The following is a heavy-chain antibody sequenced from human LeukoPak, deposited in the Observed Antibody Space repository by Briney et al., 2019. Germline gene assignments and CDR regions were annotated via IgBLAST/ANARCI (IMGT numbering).Heavy chain of an antibody. J-gene: IGHJ4*02. CDR3: ARGSRELYYFDY. CDR1: GGSISSYY. Sequence: SQTLSLTCTVSGGSISSYYWSWIRQPPGKGLEWIGYIYYSGSTKYNPSLKSRVTISVDASKTQFSLKLNSVTAADTAVYYCARGSRELYYFDYWGQGTLVTVSS. CDR2: IYYSGST. D-gene: IGHD1-7*01. V-gene: IGHV4-59*01.